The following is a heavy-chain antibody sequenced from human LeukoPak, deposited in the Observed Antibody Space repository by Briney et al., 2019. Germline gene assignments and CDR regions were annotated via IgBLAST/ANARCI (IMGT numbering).Heavy chain of an antibody. Sequence: PGGSLKLFCAASGFVFSVYEMGWAHHAPGNGLEWVSYISSSGGTRYYADSVKGRFTISRDNAKKSLYLQMNSLRAEDTAVYYCATLTVASTFDYWGQGTLVTVSS. CDR2: ISSSGGTR. V-gene: IGHV3-48*03. D-gene: IGHD6-19*01. CDR3: ATLTVASTFDY. J-gene: IGHJ4*02. CDR1: GFVFSVYE.